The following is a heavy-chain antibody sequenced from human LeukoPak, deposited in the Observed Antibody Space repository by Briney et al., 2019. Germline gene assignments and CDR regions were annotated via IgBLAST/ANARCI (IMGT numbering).Heavy chain of an antibody. V-gene: IGHV1-2*02. CDR3: ARGGLWFGESPYYFDY. D-gene: IGHD3-10*01. J-gene: IGHJ4*02. CDR2: INPNSGGT. CDR1: GYTFTGYY. Sequence: ASVKVSCKASGYTFTGYYMHWVRQAPGQGLEWMAWINPNSGGTNYAQKFQGRVTMTRDTSISTAYMELSRLRSDDTAVYYCARGGLWFGESPYYFDYWGQGTLVTVSS.